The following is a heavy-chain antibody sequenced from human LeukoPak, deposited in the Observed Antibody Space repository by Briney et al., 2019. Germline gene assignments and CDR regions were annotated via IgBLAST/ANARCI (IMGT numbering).Heavy chain of an antibody. CDR2: IRSSGSAI. V-gene: IGHV3-48*03. Sequence: GGSLRLSCAASGFTFSVCEMHWVRQAPGKGLEWLSYIRSSGSAIYYADSVKGRFTISRDNAKNSLYLQMNSLRAEDTAVYYCGRRTVDAFDIWGQGTMVTVSS. CDR3: GRRTVDAFDI. J-gene: IGHJ3*02. CDR1: GFTFSVCE.